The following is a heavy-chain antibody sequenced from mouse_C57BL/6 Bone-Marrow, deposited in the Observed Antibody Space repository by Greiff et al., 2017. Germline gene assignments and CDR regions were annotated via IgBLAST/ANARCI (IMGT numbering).Heavy chain of an antibody. V-gene: IGHV5-16*01. J-gene: IGHJ1*03. CDR2: ITYDGSST. D-gene: IGHD1-1*01. CDR1: GFTFSDYY. Sequence: EVMLVESEGGLVQPGSSMKLSCTASGFTFSDYYLAWVRQVPEKGLEWVANITYDGSSTYYLDSLKSRFIISRDKAKNSLYLQMSSLKSEDTATYYCAREIYYYGSRYFDVWATGTTVTVSS. CDR3: AREIYYYGSRYFDV.